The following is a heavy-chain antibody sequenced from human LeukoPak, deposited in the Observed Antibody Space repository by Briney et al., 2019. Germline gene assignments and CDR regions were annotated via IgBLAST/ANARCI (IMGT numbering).Heavy chain of an antibody. Sequence: SETLSLTCAVYNGSFSGYYWSWIRQPPGKGLEWIGEINHSGSTHYNPSLKSRVTISVDTSKKQFSLKLNSVTAADTAVYYCAKSNGYGLVDIWGQGTMVTVSS. CDR1: NGSFSGYY. CDR2: INHSGST. J-gene: IGHJ3*02. CDR3: AKSNGYGLVDI. D-gene: IGHD3-10*01. V-gene: IGHV4-34*01.